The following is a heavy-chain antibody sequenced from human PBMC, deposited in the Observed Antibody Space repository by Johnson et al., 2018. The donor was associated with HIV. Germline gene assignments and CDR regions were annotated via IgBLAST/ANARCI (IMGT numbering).Heavy chain of an antibody. J-gene: IGHJ3*02. V-gene: IGHV3-15*01. CDR1: GFTFSNVW. CDR2: IKRKIEGETT. Sequence: MQLVESGGGLVKPGGSLRLYCAASGFTFSNVWMTWVRQAPGKGLEWVGRIKRKIEGETTDYAAPVKGRFTISRDDSKNTLYLQMNSLTTEDTAVYYCTTAIVIDAFDIWGQGTMVTVSS. CDR3: TTAIVIDAFDI. D-gene: IGHD3-16*02.